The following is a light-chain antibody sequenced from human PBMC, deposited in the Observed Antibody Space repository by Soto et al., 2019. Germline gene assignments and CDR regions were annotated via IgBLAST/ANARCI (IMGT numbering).Light chain of an antibody. CDR3: QQYGSSPFT. CDR2: GES. CDR1: KSVTSSF. V-gene: IGKV3-20*01. J-gene: IGKJ2*01. Sequence: EIVLTQSPGTLSLSPGDRATLSCRASKSVTSSFLAWYQQKPGQAPKLLIYGESTRATGIPDRFSDSGSGTDFTLTISRLEPEDFAVYYCQQYGSSPFTFGQGTKLEIK.